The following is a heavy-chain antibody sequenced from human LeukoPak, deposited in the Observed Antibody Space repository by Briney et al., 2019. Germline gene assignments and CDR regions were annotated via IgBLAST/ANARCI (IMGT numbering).Heavy chain of an antibody. V-gene: IGHV1-69*13. D-gene: IGHD3-3*02. Sequence: SVKISCKASGGSFSDYPINWVRQAPGQGLEWLGGIIPKYSASNYAQAFQGRVTITADESTNTVYMEMSGLRPDDTAVYYCVRPDRIFGVPAAFDAWGQGTLVAVSS. CDR1: GGSFSDYP. CDR3: VRPDRIFGVPAAFDA. J-gene: IGHJ3*01. CDR2: IIPKYSAS.